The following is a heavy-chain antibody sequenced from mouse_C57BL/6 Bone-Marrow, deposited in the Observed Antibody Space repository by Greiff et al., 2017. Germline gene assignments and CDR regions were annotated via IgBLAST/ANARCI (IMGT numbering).Heavy chain of an antibody. D-gene: IGHD1-1*01. V-gene: IGHV1-81*01. CDR1: GYTFTSYG. Sequence: QVQLQQSGAELARSGASVKLSCKASGYTFTSYGISWVKQRTGQGLEWIGEIYPRSGNTYYNEKFKGKATLTADKSSSTAYMELRSLTSEDSAVYFCARSGYYGSSYGGYFDVWGTGTTVTVSS. CDR2: IYPRSGNT. CDR3: ARSGYYGSSYGGYFDV. J-gene: IGHJ1*03.